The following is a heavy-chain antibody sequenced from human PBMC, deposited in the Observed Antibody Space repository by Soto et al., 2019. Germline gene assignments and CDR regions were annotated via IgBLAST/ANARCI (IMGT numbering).Heavy chain of an antibody. Sequence: QVQLQQWGAGLLKPSETLSLTCAVYGGSFSDFYWSWIRQSPGKGLEWLGEMNYSGNTNYNPSLKSRITISVDTSKKELYLKLTSVTAADTAIYYCSCYARDYWGQGTLVTVSS. CDR2: MNYSGNT. CDR3: SCYARDY. V-gene: IGHV4-34*01. CDR1: GGSFSDFY. J-gene: IGHJ4*02. D-gene: IGHD2-15*01.